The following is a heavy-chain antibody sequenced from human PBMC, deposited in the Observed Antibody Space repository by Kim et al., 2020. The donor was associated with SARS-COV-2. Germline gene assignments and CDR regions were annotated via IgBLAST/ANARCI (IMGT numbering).Heavy chain of an antibody. CDR3: ARAKYSGSYYAVGYFDY. V-gene: IGHV4-61*02. D-gene: IGHD1-26*01. CDR1: GVSISSGSYY. CDR2: IYTSGST. J-gene: IGHJ4*02. Sequence: SETLSLTCTVSGVSISSGSYYWSWIRQPAGKGLEWIGRIYTSGSTNYNPSLKSRVTISVDTSKNQFSLKLSSVTAADTAVYYCARAKYSGSYYAVGYFDYWGQGTLVTVSS.